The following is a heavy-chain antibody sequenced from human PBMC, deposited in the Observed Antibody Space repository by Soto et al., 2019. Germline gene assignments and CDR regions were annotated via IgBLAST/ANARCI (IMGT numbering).Heavy chain of an antibody. V-gene: IGHV4-34*01. CDR1: GGSFSGYY. CDR2: INHGGST. Sequence: SETLSLTCAVYGGSFSGYYWSWIRQPPGKGLEWIGEINHGGSTNYNPSLKSRVTISVDTSKNQFSLKLSSVTAADTAVYFCAREGNLGRWLQPLDFWGQGTLVTVSS. D-gene: IGHD5-12*01. J-gene: IGHJ4*02. CDR3: AREGNLGRWLQPLDF.